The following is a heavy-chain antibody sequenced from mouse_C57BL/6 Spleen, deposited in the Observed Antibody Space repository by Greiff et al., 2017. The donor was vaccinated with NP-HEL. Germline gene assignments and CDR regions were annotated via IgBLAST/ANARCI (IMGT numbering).Heavy chain of an antibody. CDR2: IDPNSGGT. J-gene: IGHJ1*03. CDR1: GYTFTSYW. D-gene: IGHD1-1*01. V-gene: IGHV1-72*01. Sequence: QVQLKQSGAELVKPGASVKLSCKASGYTFTSYWMHWVKQRPGRGLEWIGRIDPNSGGTKYIEKFKSKATLTVDKPSSPAYMQASSLTSGAFADVYCARSYSGSSYWYFDVWGTGTTVTVSS. CDR3: ARSYSGSSYWYFDV.